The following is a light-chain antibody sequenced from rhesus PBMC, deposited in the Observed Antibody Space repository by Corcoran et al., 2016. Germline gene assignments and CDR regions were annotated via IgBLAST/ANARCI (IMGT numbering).Light chain of an antibody. Sequence: GDRVTVTCRASQGINKELSWYQQKPGKAPRLLIYAASSLQTGVSSRFSGIGSGTDYTLTISSLQHEDVATYYCLQDYTTPYSFGQGTKVEIK. CDR1: QGINKE. CDR2: AAS. J-gene: IGKJ2*01. CDR3: LQDYTTPYS. V-gene: IGKV1-94*01.